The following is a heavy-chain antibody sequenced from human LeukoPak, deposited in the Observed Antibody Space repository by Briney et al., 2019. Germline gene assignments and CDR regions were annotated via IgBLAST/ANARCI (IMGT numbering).Heavy chain of an antibody. Sequence: SETLSLTCTVSGGSISSYYWSWIRQPRGKGLECIGYMYYSGSTNYNPSLKSRVTISVDTSKNQFSLKLSSVTAADTAVYYCASAIAAAGSVYFDYWGQGTLVTVSS. CDR3: ASAIAAAGSVYFDY. V-gene: IGHV4-59*01. CDR2: MYYSGST. D-gene: IGHD6-13*01. J-gene: IGHJ4*02. CDR1: GGSISSYY.